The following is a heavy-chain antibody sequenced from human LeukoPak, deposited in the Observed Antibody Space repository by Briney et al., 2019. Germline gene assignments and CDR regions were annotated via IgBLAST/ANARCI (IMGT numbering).Heavy chain of an antibody. CDR3: ARSIAAAAFDY. CDR1: GYSLTSGYY. D-gene: IGHD6-13*01. CDR2: IYHSEST. J-gene: IGHJ4*02. V-gene: IGHV4-38-2*02. Sequence: SETLSLTCTVSGYSLTSGYYWGWIRQPPGKGLEWIGSIYHSESTYYNPSLKSRVTISVDTSKNQFSLKLSSVTAADTAVYYCARSIAAAAFDYWGQGTLVTVSS.